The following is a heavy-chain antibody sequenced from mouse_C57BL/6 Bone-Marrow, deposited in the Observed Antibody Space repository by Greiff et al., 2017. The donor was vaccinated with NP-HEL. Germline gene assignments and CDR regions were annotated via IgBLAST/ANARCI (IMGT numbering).Heavy chain of an antibody. CDR1: GYTFTSYW. D-gene: IGHD1-1*01. J-gene: IGHJ2*01. V-gene: IGHV1-53*01. Sequence: VQLQQSGTELVKPGASVKLSCKASGYTFTSYWMHWVKQRPGQGLEWIGNINPSNGGTNYNEKFKSKATLTVDKSSSTAYMQLSSLTSADSAVYYCASDYGSSYNYFGYWGQGTTLTVSS. CDR3: ASDYGSSYNYFGY. CDR2: INPSNGGT.